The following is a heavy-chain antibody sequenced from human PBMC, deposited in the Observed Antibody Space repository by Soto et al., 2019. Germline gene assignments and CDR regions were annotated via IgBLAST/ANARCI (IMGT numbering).Heavy chain of an antibody. V-gene: IGHV1-18*01. J-gene: IGHJ3*02. CDR3: ASSVPGVIVIHDAFDI. CDR1: GYTFTSYG. CDR2: ISAYNGNT. Sequence: ASVKVSCKASGYTFTSYGISWVRQAPGQGLEWMGWISAYNGNTNYAQKLQGRVTMTTDTSTSTAYMELRSLRSDDTAVYYCASSVPGVIVIHDAFDIWGQGTMVTVSS. D-gene: IGHD3-16*02.